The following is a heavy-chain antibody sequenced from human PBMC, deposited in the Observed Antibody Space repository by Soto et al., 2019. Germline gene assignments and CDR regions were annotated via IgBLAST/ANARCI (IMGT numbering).Heavy chain of an antibody. J-gene: IGHJ6*02. CDR1: GFTFSNYA. D-gene: IGHD4-4*01. V-gene: IGHV3-23*01. Sequence: GGSLRLSCAASGFTFSNYAMTWVRQAPGKGLEWVSHITGSGGSTYYADSVKGRFTISRDNSKNTLYLQMNSLRAEDTAEYYCAAYSHRNQFYGMDVWGQGTKVTV. CDR3: AAYSHRNQFYGMDV. CDR2: ITGSGGST.